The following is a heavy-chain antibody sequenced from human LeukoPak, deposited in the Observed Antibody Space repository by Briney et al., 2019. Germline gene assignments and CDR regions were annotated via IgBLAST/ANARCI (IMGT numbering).Heavy chain of an antibody. V-gene: IGHV3-11*01. CDR1: GFTFSDYY. CDR3: ARTVAGTVNY. CDR2: ISSSGGSK. Sequence: GGSLRLSCAASGFTFSDYYVSWIRQAPGKRLEWVSYISSSGGSKYYADSVKGRFTISRDNAKNSLYLQMNSLRAEDTAVYYCARTVAGTVNYWARGTLVTVSS. D-gene: IGHD6-19*01. J-gene: IGHJ4*02.